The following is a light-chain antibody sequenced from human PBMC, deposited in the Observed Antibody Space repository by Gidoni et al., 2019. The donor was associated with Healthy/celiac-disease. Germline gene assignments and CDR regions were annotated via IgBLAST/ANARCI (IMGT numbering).Light chain of an antibody. V-gene: IGKV2-28*01. CDR2: LGS. CDR3: MQALQTSIT. J-gene: IGKJ5*01. Sequence: DIVMTQSPLSLPVTPGEPASISCRSSQSLLHSNGYNYLDWYLQKPGQSPQLLIYLGSNRASGVPDRFNGSGSGTDFTLKISRVEAEDVGVYYCMQALQTSITFGQGTRLEIK. CDR1: QSLLHSNGYNY.